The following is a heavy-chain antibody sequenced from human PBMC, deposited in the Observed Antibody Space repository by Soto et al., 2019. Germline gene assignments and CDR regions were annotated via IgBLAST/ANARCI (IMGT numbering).Heavy chain of an antibody. CDR2: TYYRYKWYS. CDR1: GDSVSSNNIA. J-gene: IGHJ4*02. CDR3: TRGRELGRGFHY. D-gene: IGHD7-27*01. Sequence: QVQLQQSGPGLVKPSQTLSLTCAIFGDSVSSNNIAWNWIRQSPSRGLEWLGRTYYRYKWYSEYAPSVQSRMILTADPSTNQASLPLDSVTPEDPAVYYCTRGRELGRGFHYWGQGTLVPVSS. V-gene: IGHV6-1*01.